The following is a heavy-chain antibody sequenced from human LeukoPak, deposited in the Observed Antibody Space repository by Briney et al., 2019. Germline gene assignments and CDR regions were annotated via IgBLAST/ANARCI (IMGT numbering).Heavy chain of an antibody. V-gene: IGHV3-13*01. CDR1: GFTFNTYD. Sequence: GGSLRLSCAASGFTFNTYDMHWVRKAAGKGLEWVSAIGTGGDSSYPDSVKGRFTMSRENAKNSVYLQMNSLRAEDTAVYYCVRGCMFCRWKTYFDPWGQGTLVTVSS. D-gene: IGHD2-8*01. J-gene: IGHJ5*02. CDR3: VRGCMFCRWKTYFDP. CDR2: IGTGGDS.